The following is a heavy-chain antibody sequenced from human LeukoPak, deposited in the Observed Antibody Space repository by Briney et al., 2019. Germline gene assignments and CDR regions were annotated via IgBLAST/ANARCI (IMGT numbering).Heavy chain of an antibody. CDR1: GYTFTSYY. D-gene: IGHD5-24*01. Sequence: ASVKVSCTASGYTFTSYYIHWVRQAPGQGLEWMGIINPSGGTTNYAQKFQGRVTMTRDTSTSTVYMELGSLRSEGTAVYYCVRDRAMATMDYWGQGTLVTVSS. CDR2: INPSGGTT. J-gene: IGHJ4*02. CDR3: VRDRAMATMDY. V-gene: IGHV1-46*01.